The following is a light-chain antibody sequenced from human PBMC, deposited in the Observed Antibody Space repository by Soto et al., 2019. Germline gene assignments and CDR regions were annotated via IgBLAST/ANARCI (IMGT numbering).Light chain of an antibody. CDR3: QQCATSPRT. J-gene: IGKJ1*01. CDR1: RTVEKNY. CDR2: DAT. V-gene: IGKV3-20*01. Sequence: EIVLTQSPGTLSLSPGERATLSCRARRTVEKNYLAWYRQKPGQAHRLLVDDATRRVAGIPDRFSGSGSGTDVNLTISRLEPEDFAVYYCQQCATSPRTFGPGTKVEIK.